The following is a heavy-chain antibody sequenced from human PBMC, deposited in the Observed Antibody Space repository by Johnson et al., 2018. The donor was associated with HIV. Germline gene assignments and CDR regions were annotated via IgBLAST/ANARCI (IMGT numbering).Heavy chain of an antibody. V-gene: IGHV3-66*01. J-gene: IGHJ3*02. D-gene: IGHD1-14*01. CDR3: ARAFGSAFDI. CDR1: GFTFSSYW. CDR2: IYSGGST. Sequence: VQLVESGGGLVQPGGSLRLSCAASGFTFSSYWMSWVRQAPGKGLEWVSVIYSGGSTYYADSVKDRFTISRDNSKNTLYLQMNSLRAEDTAVYYCARAFGSAFDIWGQGTMVTVSS.